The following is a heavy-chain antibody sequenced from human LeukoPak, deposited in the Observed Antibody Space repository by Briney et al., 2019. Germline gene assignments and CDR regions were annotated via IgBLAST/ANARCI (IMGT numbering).Heavy chain of an antibody. CDR3: ARDDWQQLQDHYYGMDV. D-gene: IGHD6-13*01. Sequence: SETLSLTCTVSGGSISSYYWSWIRQPAGKGLEWIGRIYTSGSTNYNPSLKSRVTMSVDTSKNQFSLKLGSVTAADTAVYYCARDDWQQLQDHYYGMDVWGQGTTVTVSS. CDR1: GGSISSYY. J-gene: IGHJ6*02. V-gene: IGHV4-4*07. CDR2: IYTSGST.